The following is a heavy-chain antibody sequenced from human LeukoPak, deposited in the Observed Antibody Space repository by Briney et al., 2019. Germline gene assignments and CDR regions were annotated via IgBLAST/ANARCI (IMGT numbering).Heavy chain of an antibody. Sequence: PSETLSLTCTVSSGSISSYYWGWIRQPPGKGLEWIGYVYHSGSTNYNPSLKSRVTMSVDTSNNQFSLKLSSVTAADTAMYYCAREGDYYDSGGYYRIDFWGQGTLVTVSS. CDR3: AREGDYYDSGGYYRIDF. CDR2: VYHSGST. V-gene: IGHV4-59*01. CDR1: SGSISSYY. J-gene: IGHJ4*02. D-gene: IGHD3-22*01.